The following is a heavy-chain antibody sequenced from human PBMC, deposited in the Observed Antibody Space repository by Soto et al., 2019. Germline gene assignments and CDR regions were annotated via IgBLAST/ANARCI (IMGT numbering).Heavy chain of an antibody. CDR3: ARLKATGEGTGYYYFYGIDV. CDR2: IYYSGST. CDR1: GGSISSSSYY. Sequence: SETLSLTCTVSGGSISSSSYYWGWIRQPPGKGLEWIGSIYYSGSTYYNPSLKSRVTISVDTSKNQFSLKLSSVTAADTAVYYCARLKATGEGTGYYYFYGIDVWGQGTTVTVSS. D-gene: IGHD7-27*01. V-gene: IGHV4-39*01. J-gene: IGHJ6*02.